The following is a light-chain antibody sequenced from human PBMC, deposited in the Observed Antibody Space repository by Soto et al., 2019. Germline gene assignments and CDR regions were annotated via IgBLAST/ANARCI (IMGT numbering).Light chain of an antibody. Sequence: QSVLTQPPSASGTPGQRVTSSCSGSSSNIGRDSVYWYQQLPGTAPKLLIYRNTQRPSGVRDRFSGCKSGTSASLAISVLRSEEEADYYCAAWYASLSGVVFDGGTKVTVL. J-gene: IGLJ2*01. V-gene: IGLV1-47*01. CDR1: SSNIGRDS. CDR2: RNT. CDR3: AAWYASLSGVV.